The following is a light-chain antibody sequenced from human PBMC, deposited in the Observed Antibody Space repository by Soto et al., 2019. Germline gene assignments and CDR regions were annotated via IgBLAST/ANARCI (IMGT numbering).Light chain of an antibody. Sequence: DIQMTQSPSTLSASVGDRVTITCRASQSISSWLAWYQQKPGKAPKLLIYDASSLESGVPSRFSVSGSGTEFTLTISSLQPDDFATYYCQQYNSYRTLGQGTKVDIK. CDR3: QQYNSYRT. V-gene: IGKV1-5*01. J-gene: IGKJ1*01. CDR2: DAS. CDR1: QSISSW.